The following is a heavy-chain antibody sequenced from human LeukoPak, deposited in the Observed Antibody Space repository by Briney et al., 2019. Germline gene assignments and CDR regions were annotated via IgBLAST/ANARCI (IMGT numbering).Heavy chain of an antibody. CDR1: GYSFTSYW. J-gene: IGHJ4*02. D-gene: IGHD2-2*02. V-gene: IGHV5-51*01. Sequence: GESQKISCKGSGYSFTSYWIGWVRQMPGKGLEWMGIIYPGDSDTRYSPSFQGQVTISADKSISTAYLQWSSLKASDTAMYYCARYLGYCSSTSCYKWSGENYYFDYWGQGTLVTVSS. CDR2: IYPGDSDT. CDR3: ARYLGYCSSTSCYKWSGENYYFDY.